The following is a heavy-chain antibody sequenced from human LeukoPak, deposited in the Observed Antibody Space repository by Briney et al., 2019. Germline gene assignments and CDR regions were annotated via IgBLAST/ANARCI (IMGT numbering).Heavy chain of an antibody. D-gene: IGHD6-13*01. V-gene: IGHV4-59*01. CDR2: IYYSGST. J-gene: IGHJ5*02. Sequence: PSETLSLTCTVSGGSISSYYWSWIRQPPGKGLEWIGYIYYSGSTNYNPSLKSRVTISVDTSKNQISLKLSSVTAADTAVYYCARALSWYNWFDPWGQGTLVTVSS. CDR1: GGSISSYY. CDR3: ARALSWYNWFDP.